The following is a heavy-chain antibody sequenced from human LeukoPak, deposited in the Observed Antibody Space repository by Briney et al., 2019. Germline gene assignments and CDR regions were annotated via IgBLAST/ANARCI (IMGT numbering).Heavy chain of an antibody. V-gene: IGHV4-34*01. D-gene: IGHD4-17*01. J-gene: IGHJ4*02. Sequence: NPSETLSLTCGVSGVSFDDYYWSWVRQTPGKGLEWLGEINHSGYTNDSPSLKSRVTLSIDTSRKQFSLNLRSVTVADAGIYYCTRMTTGHDYRGQGTLVTVSS. CDR3: TRMTTGHDY. CDR2: INHSGYT. CDR1: GVSFDDYY.